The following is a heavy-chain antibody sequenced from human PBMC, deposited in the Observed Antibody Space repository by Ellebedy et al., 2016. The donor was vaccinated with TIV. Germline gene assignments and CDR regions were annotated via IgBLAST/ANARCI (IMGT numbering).Heavy chain of an antibody. V-gene: IGHV1-3*01. Sequence: AASVTVSCKPSGYTFTERFVHWVRHAPGQGLEWMGWINAGNGNTKYSQKFQGRVSFARDTSAGTAYMEVSNLRFEDTAVYYCAIWAGKSQVFWSGPFDFWGQGTLVTVSS. J-gene: IGHJ4*02. D-gene: IGHD3-3*01. CDR2: INAGNGNT. CDR1: GYTFTERF. CDR3: AIWAGKSQVFWSGPFDF.